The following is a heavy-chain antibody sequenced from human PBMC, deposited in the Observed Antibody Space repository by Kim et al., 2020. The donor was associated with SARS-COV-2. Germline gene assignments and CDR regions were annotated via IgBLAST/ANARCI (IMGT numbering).Heavy chain of an antibody. Sequence: STYYADSVKGRFTISRDNSKNTLYLQMNSLGAEDTAVYYCARGVGTDFDYWGQGTLVTVSS. V-gene: IGHV3-66*01. CDR2: ST. J-gene: IGHJ4*02. D-gene: IGHD1-26*01. CDR3: ARGVGTDFDY.